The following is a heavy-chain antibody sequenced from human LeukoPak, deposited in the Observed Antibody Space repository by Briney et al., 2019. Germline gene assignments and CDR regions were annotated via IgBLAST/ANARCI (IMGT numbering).Heavy chain of an antibody. CDR3: SNGIYSSSY. V-gene: IGHV3-7*01. CDR2: IHQDGSEQ. CDR1: GFTFTIYG. J-gene: IGHJ4*02. Sequence: GSLRLSCSASGFTFTIYGMHWVRQAPGKGLEWVANIHQDGSEQFYLDSVEGRFTISRDNAKSSLYLQMDNLRAEDTAVYYCSNGIYSSSYWGRGTLVTVSS. D-gene: IGHD6-6*01.